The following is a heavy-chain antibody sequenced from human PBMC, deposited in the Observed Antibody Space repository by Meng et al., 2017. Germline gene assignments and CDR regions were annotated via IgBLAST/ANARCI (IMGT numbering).Heavy chain of an antibody. V-gene: IGHV1-2*06. CDR1: GYTFTGYY. CDR3: AREFGGRKTTVVTPVNY. CDR2: INPNSGGT. Sequence: ASVKVSYKASGYTFTGYYMHWVRQAPGQGLEWMGRINPNSGGTNYAQKFQGRVTMTRDTSISTGYMELSRLRSDDTAVYYCAREFGGRKTTVVTPVNYWGREPLAPFP. J-gene: IGHJ4*02. D-gene: IGHD4-23*01.